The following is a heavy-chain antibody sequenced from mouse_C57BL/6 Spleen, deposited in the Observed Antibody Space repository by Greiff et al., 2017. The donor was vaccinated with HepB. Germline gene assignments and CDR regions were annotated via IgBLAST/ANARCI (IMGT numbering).Heavy chain of an antibody. CDR2: IYPGSGNT. V-gene: IGHV1-76*01. CDR1: GYTFTDYY. CDR3: ARGVPFAY. J-gene: IGHJ3*01. Sequence: VKLQQSGAELVRPGASVKLSCKASGYTFTDYYINWVKQRPGQGLEWIARIYPGSGNTYYNEKFKGKATLTAEKSSSTAYMQLSSLTSEDSAVYFCARGVPFAYWGQGTLVTVSA.